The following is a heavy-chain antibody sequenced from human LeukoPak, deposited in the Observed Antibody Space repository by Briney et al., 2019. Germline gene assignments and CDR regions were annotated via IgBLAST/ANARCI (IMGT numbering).Heavy chain of an antibody. CDR1: GGSLSSYY. V-gene: IGHV4-59*12. CDR3: ARDREAGPEYYYYYMDV. J-gene: IGHJ6*03. CDR2: IYYSGST. Sequence: SETLSPTCTVSGGSLSSYYWSWIRQPPGKGLEWIGYIYYSGSTNYNPSLKSLVTMSVDTSKNQFSLKLSSVTAADTAVYYCARDREAGPEYYYYYMDVWGKGTTVTISS. D-gene: IGHD6-19*01.